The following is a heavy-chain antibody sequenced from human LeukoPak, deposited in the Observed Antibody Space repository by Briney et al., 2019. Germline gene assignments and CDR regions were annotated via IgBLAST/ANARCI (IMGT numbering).Heavy chain of an antibody. Sequence: PGGSLRLSCAASGFTVSSNYMSWVRQAPGKGLEWVAVISYDGSNKYYADSVKGRFTISRDNSKNTLYLQMNSLRAEDTAVYYCAKGVSESGGFDYWGQGTLVTVSS. V-gene: IGHV3-30*18. D-gene: IGHD1-26*01. J-gene: IGHJ4*02. CDR3: AKGVSESGGFDY. CDR2: ISYDGSNK. CDR1: GFTVSSNY.